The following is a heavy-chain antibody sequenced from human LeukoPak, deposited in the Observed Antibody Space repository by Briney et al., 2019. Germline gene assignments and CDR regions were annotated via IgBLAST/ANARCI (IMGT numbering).Heavy chain of an antibody. CDR3: ARASGRGMIVVVPTGAFDI. CDR1: GFTFSSYA. J-gene: IGHJ3*02. V-gene: IGHV3-30*04. CDR2: ISYDGSNK. Sequence: PGRSLRLSCAASGFTFSSYAMHWVRQAPGKGLEWVAVISYDGSNKYYADSVKGRFTISRDNSKNTLYLQVNSLRAEDTAVYYCARASGRGMIVVVPTGAFDIWGQGTMVTVSS. D-gene: IGHD3-22*01.